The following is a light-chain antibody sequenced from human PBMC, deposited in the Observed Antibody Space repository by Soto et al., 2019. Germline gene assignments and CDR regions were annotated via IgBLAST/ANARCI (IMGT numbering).Light chain of an antibody. Sequence: QSALTQPASVSGSPGQSITISCTGTSSDIGAYNYVSWYQQHPGKAPKLMIYGVTNRPSGVSNRFSGSKSGNTASLTISGLQAEDEDDYYCSSYTTSSPLGFGGGTKLTVL. CDR3: SSYTTSSPLG. CDR2: GVT. J-gene: IGLJ2*01. CDR1: SSDIGAYNY. V-gene: IGLV2-14*01.